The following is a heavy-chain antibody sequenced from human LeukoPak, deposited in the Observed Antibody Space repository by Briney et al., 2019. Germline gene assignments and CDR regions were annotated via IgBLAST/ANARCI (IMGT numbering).Heavy chain of an antibody. D-gene: IGHD6-19*01. V-gene: IGHV3-30*18. J-gene: IGHJ4*02. CDR1: GFTFSSYG. CDR3: ANGQWLSTPGDSFFDY. Sequence: GGSLRLSCAASGFTFSSYGMHWVRQAPGKGLEWVAVISYDGSNKYYADSVKGRFTISRDNSKNTLYLQMNSLRAEDTAVYYCANGQWLSTPGDSFFDYWGQGTLVTVSS. CDR2: ISYDGSNK.